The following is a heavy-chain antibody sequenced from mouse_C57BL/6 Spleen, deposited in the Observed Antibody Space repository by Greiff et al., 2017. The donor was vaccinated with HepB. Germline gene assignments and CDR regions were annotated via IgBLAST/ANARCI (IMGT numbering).Heavy chain of an antibody. CDR3: ARAYYGSRGWYFDV. V-gene: IGHV3-6*01. J-gene: IGHJ1*03. D-gene: IGHD1-1*01. CDR1: GYSITSGYY. Sequence: EVKLLESGPGLVKPSQSLSLTCSVTGYSITSGYYWNWIRQFPGNKLEWMGYISYDGSNNYNPSLKNRISITRDTSKNQFFLKLNSVTTEDTATYYCARAYYGSRGWYFDVWGTGTTVTVSS. CDR2: ISYDGSN.